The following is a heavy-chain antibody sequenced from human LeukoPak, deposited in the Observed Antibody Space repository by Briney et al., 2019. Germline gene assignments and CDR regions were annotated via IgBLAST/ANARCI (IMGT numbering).Heavy chain of an antibody. Sequence: ASVKVSCKASGYTFTGYYMHWVRRAPGQGLEWMGWINPNSGGTNYAQKFQGRVTMTRDTSISTAYMELSRLRSDDTAVYYCARDQDSSGWYVWYFDYWGQGTLVTVSS. CDR1: GYTFTGYY. D-gene: IGHD6-19*01. CDR2: INPNSGGT. CDR3: ARDQDSSGWYVWYFDY. V-gene: IGHV1-2*02. J-gene: IGHJ4*02.